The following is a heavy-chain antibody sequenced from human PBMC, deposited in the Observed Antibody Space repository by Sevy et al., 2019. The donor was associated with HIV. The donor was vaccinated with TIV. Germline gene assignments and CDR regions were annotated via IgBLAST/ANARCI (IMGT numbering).Heavy chain of an antibody. D-gene: IGHD2-2*01. J-gene: IGHJ3*02. Sequence: GGSLRLSCAASGFTFSSYGMHWVRQAPGKGLEWVAVIWYDGSNKYYADSVKGRFTISRDNSKNTLYLQMNSLRAEDTAVYYCAREIQIVVVPAAIEGPDAFDIWSQGTMVTVSS. V-gene: IGHV3-33*01. CDR2: IWYDGSNK. CDR3: AREIQIVVVPAAIEGPDAFDI. CDR1: GFTFSSYG.